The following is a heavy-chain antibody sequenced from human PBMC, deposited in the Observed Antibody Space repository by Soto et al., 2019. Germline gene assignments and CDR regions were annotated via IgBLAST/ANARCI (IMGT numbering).Heavy chain of an antibody. CDR2: IYWDDDE. CDR1: GFSLSTCGVG. V-gene: IGHV2-5*02. J-gene: IGHJ4*02. CDR3: AHTAVGATPFDY. Sequence: QITLKESGPTLVKPTQTLTLTCTVSGFSLSTCGVGVGWVRQPPGTALEWLAFIYWDDDERYSPSLKSRLTISKDTCKSQVVLTMNNMDPVDTATDYCAHTAVGATPFDYWGQGTLGTLSS. D-gene: IGHD1-26*01.